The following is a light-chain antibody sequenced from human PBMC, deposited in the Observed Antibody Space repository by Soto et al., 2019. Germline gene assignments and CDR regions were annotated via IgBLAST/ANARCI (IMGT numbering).Light chain of an antibody. J-gene: IGKJ1*01. Sequence: EIVMTQSPVTLSVSPGERATLSCRASQSVSSYLAWYQQKPGQAPRLLIYGASSRATGIPDRFSGSGSGTDFTLTINRLEPEDFAVYYCQDFDSPQWTFGQGTTGDIK. CDR1: QSVSSY. CDR2: GAS. CDR3: QDFDSPQWT. V-gene: IGKV3-20*01.